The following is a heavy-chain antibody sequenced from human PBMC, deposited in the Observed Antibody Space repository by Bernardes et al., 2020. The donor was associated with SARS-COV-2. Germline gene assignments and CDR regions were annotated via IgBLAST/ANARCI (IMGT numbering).Heavy chain of an antibody. J-gene: IGHJ4*02. Sequence: GGSLRLSCAASGFTFSNYGMHWVRQAPGKGLEWVAFISYDGNKKNYVESVKGRFTISRDNSKNTLYLQMNSLRGEDTAVYFCAKLKGEDSYGYRWFDYWGQGTLVTVAS. V-gene: IGHV3-30*18. D-gene: IGHD5-18*01. CDR1: GFTFSNYG. CDR2: ISYDGNKK. CDR3: AKLKGEDSYGYRWFDY.